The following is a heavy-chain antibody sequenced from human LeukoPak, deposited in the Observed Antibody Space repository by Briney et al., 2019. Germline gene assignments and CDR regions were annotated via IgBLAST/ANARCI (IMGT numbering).Heavy chain of an antibody. CDR2: IFGSASKI. Sequence: GGSLRLSCTTSGFTFPTYSMSWVRQAPGQGLEWVASIFGSASKIYHADSVKGRFTVSRDNSKNTLYLQMNGLRVEDTALYYCVKYRVPDSGWSFDVWGQGTMVTVSA. CDR1: GFTFPTYS. J-gene: IGHJ3*01. D-gene: IGHD6-19*01. V-gene: IGHV3-23*01. CDR3: VKYRVPDSGWSFDV.